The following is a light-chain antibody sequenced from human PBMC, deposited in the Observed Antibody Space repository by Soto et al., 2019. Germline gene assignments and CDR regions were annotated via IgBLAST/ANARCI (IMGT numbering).Light chain of an antibody. V-gene: IGLV2-14*01. CDR3: SSYTSSSTNYV. Sequence: QSVLTQPASVSRSPGQSITISCTGTSSDVGGYNYVSWYQQHPGKAPKLMIYDVSNRPSGVSNRFSGSKSGNTASLTISGFQAEDEADYYCSSYTSSSTNYVFGTGTKVTVL. J-gene: IGLJ1*01. CDR2: DVS. CDR1: SSDVGGYNY.